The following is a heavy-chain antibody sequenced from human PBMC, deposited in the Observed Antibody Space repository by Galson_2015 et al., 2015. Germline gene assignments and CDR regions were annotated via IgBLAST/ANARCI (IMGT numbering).Heavy chain of an antibody. V-gene: IGHV4-31*03. CDR3: ARDGRVIVLHFPRPLCMDV. Sequence: LSLTCTVSGGSISGGGSYWSWIRQHPGKGLEWIGYIYYSGSTYYNPSLKSRVTISVDTSKNQFSLKLSSVTAADTAVYYCARDGRVIVLHFPRPLCMDVWGKGTTVTVSS. D-gene: IGHD2-8*02. CDR1: GGSISGGGSY. CDR2: IYYSGST. J-gene: IGHJ6*03.